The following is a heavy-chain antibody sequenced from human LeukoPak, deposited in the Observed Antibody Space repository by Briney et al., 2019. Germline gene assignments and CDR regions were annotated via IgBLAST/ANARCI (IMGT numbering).Heavy chain of an antibody. CDR3: ARDLSGVTGYTYGRGIDY. D-gene: IGHD5-18*01. CDR2: ISGSGSTT. CDR1: GFTFSSYA. Sequence: GGSLRLSCAASGFTFSSYAMNCVRQAPGKGLEWVSAISGSGSTTYYADSVKGRFTISRDNSKNTLFLQMNSLTAEDTAVYYCARDLSGVTGYTYGRGIDYWGQGTLVTVSS. J-gene: IGHJ4*02. V-gene: IGHV3-23*01.